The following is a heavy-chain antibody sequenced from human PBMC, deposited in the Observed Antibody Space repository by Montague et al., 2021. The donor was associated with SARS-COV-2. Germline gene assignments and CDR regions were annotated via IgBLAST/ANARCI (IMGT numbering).Heavy chain of an antibody. CDR2: INHSGST. D-gene: IGHD2-15*01. CDR1: GGSFSGYY. CDR3: ARPVSSSWHRFEY. J-gene: IGHJ4*02. V-gene: IGHV4-34*01. Sequence: SETLSLTCAVYGGSFSGYYWNWIRQPPGKGLEWTGEINHSGSTNYNPSLKSRVTMSVDTSKNQFSLKLSSVTAADTAVYYCARPVSSSWHRFEYWGQGTLVTVSS.